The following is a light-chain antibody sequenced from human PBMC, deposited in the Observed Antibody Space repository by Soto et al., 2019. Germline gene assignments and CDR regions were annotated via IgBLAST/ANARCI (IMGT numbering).Light chain of an antibody. J-gene: IGKJ1*01. Sequence: EIVMTQSPATLSVSPGERATLSCRASQSVSNNLAWYQQKPGQALRLLIYGASTRATGIPARFSGSGSGTEFTLTISSLQSEDFAVYYCQQYNNWPLTFGQGTKVDI. V-gene: IGKV3-15*01. CDR3: QQYNNWPLT. CDR1: QSVSNN. CDR2: GAS.